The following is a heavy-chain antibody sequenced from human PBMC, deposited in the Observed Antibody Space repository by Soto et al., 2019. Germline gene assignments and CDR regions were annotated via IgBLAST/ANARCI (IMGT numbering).Heavy chain of an antibody. CDR1: GFTFSSYG. CDR3: PTRIVGRNYYYDMDV. Sequence: QVQLVESGGGVVQPGRSLRLSCAASGFTFSSYGMHWLRQAPGTVLEWVAAILYDGSNKYYADSAKGRFTISRDNSKNTLYLQMNSLRAEYSAVYYCPTRIVGRNYYYDMDVWGQRTTVTVSS. J-gene: IGHJ6*02. D-gene: IGHD3-22*01. V-gene: IGHV3-30*03. CDR2: ILYDGSNK.